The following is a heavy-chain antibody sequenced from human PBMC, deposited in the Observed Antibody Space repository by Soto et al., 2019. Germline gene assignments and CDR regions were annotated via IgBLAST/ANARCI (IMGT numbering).Heavy chain of an antibody. CDR1: GGSISSYY. J-gene: IGHJ4*02. CDR3: AGDYGSATGLDY. V-gene: IGHV4-59*01. Sequence: LSLTCTVSGGSISSYYWSWIRQPPGKGLEWIGYIYYSGSTNYNPSLKSRVTISVDTSKNQFSLKLSSVTAADTAVYYCAGDYGSATGLDYWGQGTLVTVSS. D-gene: IGHD3-10*01. CDR2: IYYSGST.